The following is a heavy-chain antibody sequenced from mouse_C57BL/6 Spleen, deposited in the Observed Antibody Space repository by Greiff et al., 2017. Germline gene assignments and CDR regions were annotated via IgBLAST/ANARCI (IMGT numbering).Heavy chain of an antibody. CDR3: ARRGWSYAMDY. V-gene: IGHV1-26*01. J-gene: IGHJ4*01. D-gene: IGHD2-3*01. Sequence: VQLQQSGPELVKPGASVKISCKASGYTFTDYYMNWVKQSHGKSLEWIGDINPNNGGTSYTQKFKGKATLTVDKSSSTAYMELRSLTSEDSAVYYCARRGWSYAMDYWGQGTSVTVSS. CDR2: INPNNGGT. CDR1: GYTFTDYY.